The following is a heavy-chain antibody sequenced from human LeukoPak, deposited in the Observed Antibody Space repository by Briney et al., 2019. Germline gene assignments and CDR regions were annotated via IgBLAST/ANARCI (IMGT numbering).Heavy chain of an antibody. Sequence: PGGSLRLSCAASGFTFDDYAMHWVRQAPGKGLEGVSGISWNSGSIGYADSVKGRFTISRDNAKNSLYLQMNSLRAEDMALYYCAKDINPSTSCCDAFDIWAQGTMVTVSS. CDR1: GFTFDDYA. J-gene: IGHJ3*02. D-gene: IGHD2-2*01. CDR3: AKDINPSTSCCDAFDI. CDR2: ISWNSGSI. V-gene: IGHV3-9*03.